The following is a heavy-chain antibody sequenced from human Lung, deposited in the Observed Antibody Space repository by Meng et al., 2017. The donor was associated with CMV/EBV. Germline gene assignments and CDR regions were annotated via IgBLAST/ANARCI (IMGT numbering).Heavy chain of an antibody. J-gene: IGHJ3*02. CDR1: GASISSNY. CDR3: AGPDDKGSSPHDPFDI. Sequence: SXTXSLXCTVSGASISSNYWSWSRRPPGKGLEYIGSISSTGYLEYSPSLKGRVTISLDTSKNHFSLKLTSVTAADTAMYYCAGPDDKGSSPHDPFDIWGQGXMVT. CDR2: ISSTGYL. V-gene: IGHV4-59*01. D-gene: IGHD1-1*01.